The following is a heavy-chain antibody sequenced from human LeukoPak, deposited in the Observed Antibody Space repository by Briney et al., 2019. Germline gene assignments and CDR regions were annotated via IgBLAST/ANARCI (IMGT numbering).Heavy chain of an antibody. J-gene: IGHJ4*02. Sequence: SQTLSLTCTVSGGSMNSGGDYWTWIRQPAGKQLEWIGLIYTGGSTNYNPSLKSRVTISIDTSKNQFSLKLTSVTAADTAVYYCARSSHYYDSSGYYYYFDYWGQGTLVTVSS. CDR1: GGSMNSGGDY. CDR2: IYTGGST. D-gene: IGHD3-22*01. CDR3: ARSSHYYDSSGYYYYFDY. V-gene: IGHV4-61*02.